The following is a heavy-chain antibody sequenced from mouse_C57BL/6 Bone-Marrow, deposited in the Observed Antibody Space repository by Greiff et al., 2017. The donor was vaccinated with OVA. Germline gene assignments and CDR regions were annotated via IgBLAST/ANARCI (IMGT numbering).Heavy chain of an antibody. CDR3: ASLEKAWFAY. CDR1: GYSFTSYY. CDR2: IYPGSGNT. V-gene: IGHV1-66*01. J-gene: IGHJ3*01. Sequence: QVQLQQSGPELVKPGASVKISCKASGYSFTSYYIHWVKQRPGQGLEWIGWIYPGSGNTKYNEKFKGKATLTADKSSSTAYMQLSSLTSEDSAVYYCASLEKAWFAYWGQGTLVTVSA.